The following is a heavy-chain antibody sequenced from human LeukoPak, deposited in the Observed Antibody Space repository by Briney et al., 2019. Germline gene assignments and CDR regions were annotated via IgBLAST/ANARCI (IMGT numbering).Heavy chain of an antibody. CDR3: ARATQYPDAFDI. CDR1: GGTFISYA. D-gene: IGHD2-2*01. Sequence: SVKVSCKASGGTFISYAISWVRQAPGQGLEWMGGIIPIFGTANYAQKFQGRVTITADESTSTAYMELSSLRSEDTAVYYCARATQYPDAFDIWGQGTMVTVSS. J-gene: IGHJ3*02. V-gene: IGHV1-69*13. CDR2: IIPIFGTA.